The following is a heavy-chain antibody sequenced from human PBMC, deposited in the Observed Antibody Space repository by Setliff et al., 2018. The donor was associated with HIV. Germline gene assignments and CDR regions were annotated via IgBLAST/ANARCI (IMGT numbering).Heavy chain of an antibody. CDR1: GYTFTGYY. CDR2: INPNRGGT. D-gene: IGHD2-2*01. V-gene: IGHV1-2*02. J-gene: IGHJ6*02. CDR3: ARAHCSSSGCYEYSYYGRDV. Sequence: ASVKVSCKASGYTFTGYYMHWVRQAPGQGLEWMGWINPNRGGTTHAQKFQGRVTMTRDTSISTAYMEVSRLRSDDTAVYYCARAHCSSSGCYEYSYYGRDVWGQGTTVTVSS.